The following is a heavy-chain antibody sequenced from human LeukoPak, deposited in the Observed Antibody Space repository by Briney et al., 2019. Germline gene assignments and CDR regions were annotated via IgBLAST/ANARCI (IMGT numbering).Heavy chain of an antibody. CDR3: ANGNRCTSPNCLGYYYFYMDV. V-gene: IGHV3-23*01. CDR2: FSDSGGTT. Sequence: GGSLRLSCAASGFTFSSYAMNWVRQAPGRGLEWVSGFSDSGGTTYYADSVKGRFTTSRDNSTNTLYLQMNSLRAEDTSVYYCANGNRCTSPNCLGYYYFYMDVWGKGTTVTVSS. CDR1: GFTFSSYA. J-gene: IGHJ6*03. D-gene: IGHD2-8*01.